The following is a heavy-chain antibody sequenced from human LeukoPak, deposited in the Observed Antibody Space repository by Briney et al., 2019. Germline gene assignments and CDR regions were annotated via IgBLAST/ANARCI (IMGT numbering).Heavy chain of an antibody. J-gene: IGHJ4*02. Sequence: SVKVSCKASGGTFSSYAISWVRQAPGQGLEWMGGIIPIFGTANYAQKFQGRVTITADESTSTAYMELSSLRSEDTAVYYCAGSDSSGWYYFDYWGQGTLVTVSS. CDR1: GGTFSSYA. D-gene: IGHD6-19*01. CDR3: AGSDSSGWYYFDY. V-gene: IGHV1-69*13. CDR2: IIPIFGTA.